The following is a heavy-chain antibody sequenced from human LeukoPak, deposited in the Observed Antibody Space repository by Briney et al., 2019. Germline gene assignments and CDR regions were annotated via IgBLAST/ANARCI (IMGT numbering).Heavy chain of an antibody. CDR2: IIPIFGTA. J-gene: IGHJ4*02. V-gene: IGHV1-69*13. D-gene: IGHD4-17*01. CDR1: GDTFTSYY. CDR3: ASEYYGDYSGRYDY. Sequence: RASVKVSCKASGDTFTSYYMHWVRQAPGQGLEWMGGIIPIFGTANYAQKFQGRVTITADESTSTAYMELSSLRSEDTAVYYCASEYYGDYSGRYDYWGQGTLVTVSS.